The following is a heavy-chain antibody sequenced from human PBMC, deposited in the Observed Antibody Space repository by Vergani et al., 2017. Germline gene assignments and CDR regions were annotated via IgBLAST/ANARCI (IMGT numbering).Heavy chain of an antibody. CDR2: ISSSGSTI. CDR1: GFTFSSYE. D-gene: IGHD6-13*01. V-gene: IGHV3-48*03. J-gene: IGHJ4*02. CDR3: ARDPAYSSRTFDY. Sequence: EVQLVESGGGLVQPGGSLRLSCAASGFTFSSYEMNWVRQAPGKGLEWVSYISSSGSTIYYADSVKGRFTISRDNAKNSLYLQMNSLRAEDTAVYYGARDPAYSSRTFDYWGQGTLVTVSS.